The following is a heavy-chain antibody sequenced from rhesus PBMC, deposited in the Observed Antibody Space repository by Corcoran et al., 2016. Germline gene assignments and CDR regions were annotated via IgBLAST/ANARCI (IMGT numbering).Heavy chain of an antibody. CDR2: NSSREENN. CDR1: GGSISSHW. V-gene: IGHV4-173*01. Sequence: QLQLQESGPGLVKPSETLSFTCAVSGGSISSHWWSWIRQSPGKGLVWIGRNSSREENNNYNPTLMSRFTVSTDTSKNQLSLKLNSVTAADTAVYYCARGGYCVSTSCSFDYWGQGGLVTVSS. CDR3: ARGGYCVSTSCSFDY. J-gene: IGHJ4*01. D-gene: IGHD2-2*01.